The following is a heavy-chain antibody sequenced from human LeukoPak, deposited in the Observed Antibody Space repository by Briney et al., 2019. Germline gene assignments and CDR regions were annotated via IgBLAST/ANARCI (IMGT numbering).Heavy chain of an antibody. V-gene: IGHV4-59*11. CDR1: ADSFSSHY. D-gene: IGHD4-17*01. CDR2: IAYIGST. Sequence: SETLSLTCAVSADSFSSHYWTWIRQPPGKGLEWIGYIAYIGSTNYNPSLKSRVTISIDTSKNQFSLKLSSVTAADTAVYYCARDLVTVTKGFDIWGQGTMVTVSS. J-gene: IGHJ3*02. CDR3: ARDLVTVTKGFDI.